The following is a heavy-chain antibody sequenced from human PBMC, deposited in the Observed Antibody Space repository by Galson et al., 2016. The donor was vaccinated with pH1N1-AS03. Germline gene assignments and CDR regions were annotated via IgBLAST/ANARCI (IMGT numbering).Heavy chain of an antibody. CDR3: ARETPLNCYLDL. CDR2: IRHDGSEK. J-gene: IGHJ2*01. V-gene: IGHV3-7*03. Sequence: SLRLSCAASGFSFSASWMSWVRQAPGKGLEWVANIRHDGSEKYYVDSVEGRFTISRDNAKNSLSLQMNSLRDEDRAAYYCARETPLNCYLDLWGRGTLVTVSS. CDR1: GFSFSASW.